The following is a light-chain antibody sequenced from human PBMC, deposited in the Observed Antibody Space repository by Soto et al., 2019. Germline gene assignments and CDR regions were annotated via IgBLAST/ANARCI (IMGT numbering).Light chain of an antibody. CDR1: QSVSSN. V-gene: IGKV3-15*01. Sequence: EIVLTQSPDTLSLPPGERATLSCRTSQSVSSNYLAWYQQKPGQAPRLLIYGASTRATGIPARFSGSGSGTEFTLTISSLQSEDFAVYYCQQYNDWPRTFGQGTKVDI. CDR3: QQYNDWPRT. CDR2: GAS. J-gene: IGKJ1*01.